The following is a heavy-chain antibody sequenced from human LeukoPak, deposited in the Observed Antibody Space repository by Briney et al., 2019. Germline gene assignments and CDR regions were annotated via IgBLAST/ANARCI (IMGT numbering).Heavy chain of an antibody. CDR1: GYSFTSYW. J-gene: IGHJ4*02. D-gene: IGHD3-10*01. V-gene: IGHV5-10-1*01. CDR2: IDPSDSYT. CDR3: ASPVGDSYGSGLDY. Sequence: PGESLKISCKGSGYSFTSYWISWVRQMPGKGLEWMGRIDPSDSYTNYSPSFQGHVTISSDKSISTAYLHWSSLKASDTAMYYCASPVGDSYGSGLDYWGQGTLVTVSS.